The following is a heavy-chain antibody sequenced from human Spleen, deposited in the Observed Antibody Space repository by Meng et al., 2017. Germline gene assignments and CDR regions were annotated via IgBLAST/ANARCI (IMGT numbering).Heavy chain of an antibody. CDR2: ISGGRGSI. J-gene: IGHJ4*02. CDR1: GFTFDNYG. CDR3: AKDLVVVPPSLVFDY. D-gene: IGHD2-21*01. Sequence: GESLKLSCVASGFTFDNYGMGWVRQAPGKGLEWLSVISGGRGSIYYADSVKGRFTISRDNYKNTLYLQMSSLRADDTAVYYCAKDLVVVPPSLVFDYWGQGTLVTVSS. V-gene: IGHV3-23*01.